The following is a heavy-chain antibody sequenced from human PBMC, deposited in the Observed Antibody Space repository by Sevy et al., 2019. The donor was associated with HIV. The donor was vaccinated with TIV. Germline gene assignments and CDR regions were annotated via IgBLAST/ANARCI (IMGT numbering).Heavy chain of an antibody. V-gene: IGHV3-23*01. CDR3: AREGCSRPHDY. D-gene: IGHD2-8*01. Sequence: GGSLRLSCAASGFAFYEYSVSWIRQAPGKGLEWVATLSFGCGKINYADSVKSRFTISRDNSKNSFYLQMDNLRVEDTALYYCAREGCSRPHDYWGQGTRVTVSS. J-gene: IGHJ4*02. CDR1: GFAFYEYS. CDR2: LSFGCGKI.